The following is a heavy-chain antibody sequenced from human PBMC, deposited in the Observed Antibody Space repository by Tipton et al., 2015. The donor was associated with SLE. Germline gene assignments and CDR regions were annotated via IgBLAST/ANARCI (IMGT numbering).Heavy chain of an antibody. Sequence: SLRLSCAASGLTFSSYSMNWVRQAPGKGLEWVSHISSSSSTIYYADSVKGRFTISRDNAKNSLYLQMNSLGAEDTAVYYCARDRERVRGYFDYWGRGTLVTVSS. D-gene: IGHD4/OR15-4a*01. CDR2: ISSSSSTI. CDR1: GLTFSSYS. J-gene: IGHJ2*01. V-gene: IGHV3-48*01. CDR3: ARDRERVRGYFDY.